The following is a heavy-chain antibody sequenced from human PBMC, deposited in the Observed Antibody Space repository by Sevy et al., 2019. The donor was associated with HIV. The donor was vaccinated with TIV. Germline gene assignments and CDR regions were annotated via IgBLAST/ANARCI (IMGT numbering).Heavy chain of an antibody. V-gene: IGHV3-48*04. CDR1: GFIFGSYS. D-gene: IGHD2-2*01. J-gene: IGHJ4*02. CDR2: IDTSSSSI. CDR3: VREYGSPFGVCSSLGCYFDY. Sequence: QLGGSLRLSCAASGFIFGSYSMNWVRQAPGKGLEWISYIDTSSSSIHYADSVKGRFTISRDNRKNSLYLQMNSLRAEDTAVYYCVREYGSPFGVCSSLGCYFDYWGQGALVTVSS.